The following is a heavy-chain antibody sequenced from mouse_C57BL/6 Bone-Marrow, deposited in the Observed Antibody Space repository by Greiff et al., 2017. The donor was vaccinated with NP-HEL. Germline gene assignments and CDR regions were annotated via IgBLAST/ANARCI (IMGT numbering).Heavy chain of an antibody. CDR1: GYAFSSYW. V-gene: IGHV1-80*01. Sequence: VKLQESGAELVKPGASVKISCKASGYAFSSYWMNWVKQRPGKGLEWIGQIYPGDGDTNYNGKFKGKATLTADKSSSTAYMQLSSLTSEDSAVYFCAREGVLWPRDWYFDVWGTGTTVTVSS. CDR3: AREGVLWPRDWYFDV. D-gene: IGHD1-1*01. J-gene: IGHJ1*03. CDR2: IYPGDGDT.